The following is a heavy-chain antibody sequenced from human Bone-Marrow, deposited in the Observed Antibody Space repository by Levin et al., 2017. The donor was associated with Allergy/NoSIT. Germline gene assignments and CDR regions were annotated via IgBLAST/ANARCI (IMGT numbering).Heavy chain of an antibody. CDR1: KFTFTDYY. CDR2: ISSSGTNI. J-gene: IGHJ4*02. CDR3: ARGSRDSSSWYRPLLYFDY. Sequence: PGGSLRLSCVVSKFTFTDYYMSWIRQAPGKGLEWVSYISSSGTNIYYTDSVKGRFTISRDNAKNSLFLQMNSLRGEDTAVYYWARGSRDSSSWYRPLLYFDYWGRGTLVAVSS. D-gene: IGHD6-13*01. V-gene: IGHV3-11*01.